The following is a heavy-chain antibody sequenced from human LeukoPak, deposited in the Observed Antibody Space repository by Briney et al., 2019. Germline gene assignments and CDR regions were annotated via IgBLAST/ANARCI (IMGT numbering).Heavy chain of an antibody. V-gene: IGHV3-64*04. J-gene: IGHJ4*02. D-gene: IGHD5-18*01. CDR3: ARSIQLWTHFDY. CDR2: ISPDGGNT. CDR1: GFTFSSYA. Sequence: GGPLRLSCSASGFTFSSYAMHWVRQAPGKGLEYVSAISPDGGNTYYADSVKGRFTISRDNSKNTLYLQMSSLRAEDTAVYYCARSIQLWTHFDYWGQGTLVTVSS.